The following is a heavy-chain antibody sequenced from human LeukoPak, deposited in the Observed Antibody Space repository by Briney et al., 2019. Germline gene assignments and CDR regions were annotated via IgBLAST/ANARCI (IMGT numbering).Heavy chain of an antibody. D-gene: IGHD3-10*01. Sequence: GGSLRLSCAASGFTFSDYYMSWIRQAPGKGLEWVSYISSSGSNIYYADSVKGRFTISRDNAKNSLYLQMNSLRAEDTAVYYCARELRVGTAFDLWGRGTLVTVSS. CDR3: ARELRVGTAFDL. CDR2: ISSSGSNI. CDR1: GFTFSDYY. V-gene: IGHV3-11*01. J-gene: IGHJ2*01.